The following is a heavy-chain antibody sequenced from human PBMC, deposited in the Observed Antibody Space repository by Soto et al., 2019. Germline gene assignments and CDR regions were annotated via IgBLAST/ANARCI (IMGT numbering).Heavy chain of an antibody. Sequence: WASVKVSCKASGYTFTNYGISWVRQAPGQGLQWMGWISAYNDNTNYAQKLQGRVTMTTDKSTSTAYMELRSLTSDDTAVYYCARASRSLGYCSSTSCSKGDYWGQGTLVTVSS. V-gene: IGHV1-18*04. CDR2: ISAYNDNT. D-gene: IGHD2-2*01. CDR1: GYTFTNYG. CDR3: ARASRSLGYCSSTSCSKGDY. J-gene: IGHJ4*02.